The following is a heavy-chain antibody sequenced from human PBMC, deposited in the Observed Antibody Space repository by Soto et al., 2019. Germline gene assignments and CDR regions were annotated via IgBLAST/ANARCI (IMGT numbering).Heavy chain of an antibody. J-gene: IGHJ6*02. CDR2: IYTSGST. CDR3: AGAARPGNHYYYYGMDV. V-gene: IGHV4-4*07. CDR1: GGSISSYY. D-gene: IGHD6-6*01. Sequence: PSETLSLTCTVSGGSISSYYWSWIRQPAGKGLEWIGRIYTSGSTNYNPSLKSRVTMSVDTSKNQFSLKLSSVTAADTAVYYCAGAARPGNHYYYYGMDVWGQGTTVTVSS.